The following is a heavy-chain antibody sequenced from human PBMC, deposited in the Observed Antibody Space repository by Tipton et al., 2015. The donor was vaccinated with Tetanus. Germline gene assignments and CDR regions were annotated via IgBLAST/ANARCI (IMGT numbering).Heavy chain of an antibody. Sequence: SLRLSCEASGFTFSTYPMQWVRQAPGKGLEWVSAIGDSGVPTYYADSLKGRFIISRDNSKNTVSLQMISLRAEDTAIYYCARGHERCPGTNCHRATDYWGQGTRVTVSS. V-gene: IGHV3-23*01. D-gene: IGHD2-2*01. CDR3: ARGHERCPGTNCHRATDY. J-gene: IGHJ4*02. CDR1: GFTFSTYP. CDR2: IGDSGVPT.